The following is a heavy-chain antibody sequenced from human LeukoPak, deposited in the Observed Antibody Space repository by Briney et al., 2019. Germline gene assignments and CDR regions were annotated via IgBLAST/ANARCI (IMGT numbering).Heavy chain of an antibody. D-gene: IGHD2-15*01. CDR1: GYTFTSYG. Sequence: ASVKVSCKASGYTFTSYGISWVRQAPGQGLEWMGWISAYNGNTNYAQKLQGRVTMTTDTSTSTAYMELRSLRSDDTAVYYCARVLGVVLAADYFDYWGQGTLVTSPQ. J-gene: IGHJ4*02. V-gene: IGHV1-18*04. CDR2: ISAYNGNT. CDR3: ARVLGVVLAADYFDY.